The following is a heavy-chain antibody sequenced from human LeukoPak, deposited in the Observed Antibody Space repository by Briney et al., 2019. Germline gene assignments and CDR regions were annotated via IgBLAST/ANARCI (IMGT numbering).Heavy chain of an antibody. V-gene: IGHV3-48*02. CDR3: ARGPRIAAAGTGY. D-gene: IGHD6-13*01. CDR1: GFTFSSYS. J-gene: IGHJ4*02. CDR2: MGSDSTTI. Sequence: GGSLRLSCAASGFTFSSYSMNWVRQAPGKGLGWVSYMGSDSTTIFYADSVKGRFTISRDNARNSLYLQMNSLRDEDTAVYYCARGPRIAAAGTGYWGQGTLVTVSS.